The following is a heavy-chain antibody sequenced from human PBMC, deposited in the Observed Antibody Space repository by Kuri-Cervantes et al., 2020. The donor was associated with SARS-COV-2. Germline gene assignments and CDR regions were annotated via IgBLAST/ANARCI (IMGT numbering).Heavy chain of an antibody. D-gene: IGHD3-3*01. CDR3: VRCAIFGVAHNWFDP. Sequence: SETLSLTCTVSNGSISSYYWSWIRQPPGKRLEWIGSIFYNGDTYYNLSLKSRVTISVDTSKNQFSLKVTSVTATDTAVYYCVRCAIFGVAHNWFDPWGQGTLVTVSS. CDR1: NGSISSYY. J-gene: IGHJ5*02. V-gene: IGHV4-39*01. CDR2: IFYNGDT.